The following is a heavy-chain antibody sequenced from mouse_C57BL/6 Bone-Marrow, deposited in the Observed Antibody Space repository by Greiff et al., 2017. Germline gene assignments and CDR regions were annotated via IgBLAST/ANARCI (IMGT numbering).Heavy chain of an antibody. CDR2: IYPRSGNT. CDR3: ARKGWLLHYFDY. Sequence: QVQLKQSGAELARPGASVKLSCKASGYTFTSYGISWVKQRTGQGLEWIGEIYPRSGNTYYNEKFKGKATLTADKSSSTAYMELRSLTSEDSAVYFCARKGWLLHYFDYWGQGTTLTVSS. D-gene: IGHD2-3*01. V-gene: IGHV1-81*01. CDR1: GYTFTSYG. J-gene: IGHJ2*01.